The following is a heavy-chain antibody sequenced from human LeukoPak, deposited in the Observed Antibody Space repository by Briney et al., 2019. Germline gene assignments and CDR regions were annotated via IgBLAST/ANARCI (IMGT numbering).Heavy chain of an antibody. CDR3: AKDIAAAGTVDY. V-gene: IGHV3-23*01. J-gene: IGHJ4*02. D-gene: IGHD6-13*01. Sequence: GGSLRLSCAASGFTFSSYSMNWVRQAPGKGLEWVSAISGSGGSTYYADSVKGRFTISRDNSKNTLYLQMNSLRAEDTAVYYCAKDIAAAGTVDYWGQGTLVTVSS. CDR1: GFTFSSYS. CDR2: ISGSGGST.